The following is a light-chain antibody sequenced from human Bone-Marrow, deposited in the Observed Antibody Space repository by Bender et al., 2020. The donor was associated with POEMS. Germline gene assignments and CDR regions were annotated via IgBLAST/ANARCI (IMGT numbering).Light chain of an antibody. CDR2: EAT. V-gene: IGLV2-14*01. CDR1: STDIGDFNY. CDR3: QAWDANTGV. J-gene: IGLJ1*01. Sequence: QSALTQPASVSGSPGQSITISCSGTSTDIGDFNYVSWYQHHPGKVPKLIIYEATRRPSGVSNRFSGSKSGNTASLTISGLQAEDEADYYCQAWDANTGVFGTGTKLPVL.